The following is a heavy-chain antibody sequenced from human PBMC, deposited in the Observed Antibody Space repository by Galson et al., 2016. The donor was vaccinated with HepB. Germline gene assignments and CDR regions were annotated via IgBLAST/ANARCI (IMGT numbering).Heavy chain of an antibody. CDR1: GFTVSNNY. CDR3: AKEYQWLAFDY. J-gene: IGHJ4*02. D-gene: IGHD6-19*01. CDR2: IYSGGNT. Sequence: SLRLSCAASGFTVSNNYMSWVRQAPGKGLEFVSVIYSGGNTYYADSVKGRFTISRDNSKNTLYLQMNSLRAEDTAVYYCAKEYQWLAFDYWGQGTLVTVSS. V-gene: IGHV3-53*01.